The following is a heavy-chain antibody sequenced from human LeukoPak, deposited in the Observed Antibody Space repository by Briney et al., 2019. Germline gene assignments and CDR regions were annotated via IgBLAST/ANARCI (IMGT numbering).Heavy chain of an antibody. V-gene: IGHV3-23*01. CDR1: GFTFSNYA. D-gene: IGHD3-10*01. CDR2: ISGTGGST. Sequence: GGSLRLPCAASGFTFSNYAMNWVRQAPGKGLEWVSAISGTGGSTYYADSVKGRFTISRDNSKNTLYLQMNSLRAEDTAVYYCTRGASYYDYWGQGTLVTVSS. J-gene: IGHJ4*02. CDR3: TRGASYYDY.